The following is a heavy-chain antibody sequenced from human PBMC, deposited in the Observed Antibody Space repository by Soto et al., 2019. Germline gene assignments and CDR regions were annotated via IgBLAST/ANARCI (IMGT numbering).Heavy chain of an antibody. D-gene: IGHD1-1*01. CDR3: KLDIDY. CDR1: GFTFNNAW. J-gene: IGHJ4*02. Sequence: GGSLRLSCAASGFTFNNAWMNWVRQAPGKGLEWVGRIKSKTDGETTDYAEPVKGRFIISRDDSKNTLYLQMNSLKSEDTAVYYCKLDIDYSGLGTLVTVSS. V-gene: IGHV3-15*07. CDR2: IKSKTDGETT.